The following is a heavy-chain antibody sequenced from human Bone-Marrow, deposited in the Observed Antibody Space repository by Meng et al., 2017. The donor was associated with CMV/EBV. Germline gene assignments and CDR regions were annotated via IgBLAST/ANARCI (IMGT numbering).Heavy chain of an antibody. CDR1: GFTFSSYS. J-gene: IGHJ6*02. CDR2: ISSSGSYI. CDR3: VPHDCAMDV. Sequence: GGSLRLSCAASGFTFSSYSMNWVRQAPGKGPEWVSSISSSGSYIYYADSVKGRFTISRDNAQNSLYLQMDSLRAEDTAVYYCVPHDCAMDVWGQGTTVTVSS. V-gene: IGHV3-21*01.